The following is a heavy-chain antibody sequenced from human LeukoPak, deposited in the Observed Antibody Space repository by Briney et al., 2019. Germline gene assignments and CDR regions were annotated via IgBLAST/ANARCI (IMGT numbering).Heavy chain of an antibody. V-gene: IGHV1-69*13. CDR2: IIPIFGTA. CDR1: GGTFSSYA. J-gene: IGHJ6*03. Sequence: SVKVSCKASGGTFSSYAISWVRQAPGQGLEWMGGIIPIFGTANYAQKFQGRVTITADESTSTAYMELSSLRSEDTAVYYCARAFGRSGYEADYYYYMDVWGKGATVTVSS. D-gene: IGHD3-3*01. CDR3: ARAFGRSGYEADYYYYMDV.